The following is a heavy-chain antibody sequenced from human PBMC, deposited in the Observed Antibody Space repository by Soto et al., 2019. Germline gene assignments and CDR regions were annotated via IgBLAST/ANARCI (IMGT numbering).Heavy chain of an antibody. CDR3: AFHQALNIVGAGR. CDR2: IYSGGNT. V-gene: IGHV3-53*01. CDR1: GFSVSSNY. D-gene: IGHD1-26*01. J-gene: IGHJ4*02. Sequence: GGSLRLSCAASGFSVSSNYMSWVRQAPGKGLEWVSVIYSGGNTHYADSVKGRFTISRDNSKNTLYLQMNSLRAEDTAVYYCAFHQALNIVGAGRGGQGTLVTVS.